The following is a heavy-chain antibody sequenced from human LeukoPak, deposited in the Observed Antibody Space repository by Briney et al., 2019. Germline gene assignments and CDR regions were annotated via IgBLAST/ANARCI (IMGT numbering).Heavy chain of an antibody. V-gene: IGHV1-2*02. Sequence: ASVKVSCKASGYTFTGYYMHWVRQAPGQGLEWMGWINPSSGGTNYAQKFQGRVTMTRDTSISTAYMELSRLRSDDTAVYYCARDLSSRSYSDGFDYWGQGTVVTVSS. J-gene: IGHJ4*02. D-gene: IGHD1-26*01. CDR2: INPSSGGT. CDR1: GYTFTGYY. CDR3: ARDLSSRSYSDGFDY.